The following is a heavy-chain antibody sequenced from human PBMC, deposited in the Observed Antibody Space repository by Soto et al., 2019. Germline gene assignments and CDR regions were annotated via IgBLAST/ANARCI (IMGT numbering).Heavy chain of an antibody. V-gene: IGHV4-39*01. CDR3: ARLEGLATISYYFDF. CDR2: IYFRGNT. J-gene: IGHJ4*02. D-gene: IGHD3-9*01. Sequence: PSETLSLTCSVSGDSINSDKYYWGWIRQPPGNGLEWIGSIYFRGNTYYNPSLQTRVTLSLDKSKSQFSLKLNSVTAADSAVYFCARLEGLATISYYFDFWGQGALVTVSS. CDR1: GDSINSDKYY.